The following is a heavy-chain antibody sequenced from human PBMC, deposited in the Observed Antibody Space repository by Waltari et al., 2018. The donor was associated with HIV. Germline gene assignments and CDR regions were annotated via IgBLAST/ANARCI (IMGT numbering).Heavy chain of an antibody. CDR2: IIRIFNTT. CDR1: GGTFRSTA. Sequence: QEQLVQSGAEVKKPGSSVKVSCQASGGTFRSTAFRWVRQAPGHGLEWMGGIIRIFNTTTDAQKFDGRLRITADEVTGKVYMDLSKVNPEDTAVYDCAVGLSGSYRWMDSWGHGTLVTVSS. CDR3: AVGLSGSYRWMDS. D-gene: IGHD1-26*01. V-gene: IGHV1-69*01. J-gene: IGHJ5*01.